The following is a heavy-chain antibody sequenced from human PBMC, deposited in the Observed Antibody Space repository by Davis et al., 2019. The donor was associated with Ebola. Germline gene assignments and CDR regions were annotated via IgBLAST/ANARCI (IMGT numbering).Heavy chain of an antibody. CDR1: GGSINHYY. CDR2: IYYSGNT. V-gene: IGHV4-59*01. Sequence: PSETLSLTCPVSGGSINHYYWSWIWQPPGKGLECIGYIYYSGNTSYNPSLKSRITISLDTSKDQFSLKVTSVTTADTAVYYCARVTPGQFSGSSYYFDYWGQGTLVTVSS. J-gene: IGHJ4*02. CDR3: ARVTPGQFSGSSYYFDY. D-gene: IGHD6-6*01.